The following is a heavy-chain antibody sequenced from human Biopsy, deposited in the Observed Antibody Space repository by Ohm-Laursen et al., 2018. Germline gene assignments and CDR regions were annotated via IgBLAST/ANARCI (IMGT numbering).Heavy chain of an antibody. Sequence: SSVKVSYKAPGGTFSNYGVNWVRQAPGQGLEWLGENIPILGTGNYAQKFQDRVTVAADTSTSTATMELRSLRSDDTAVYYCATKLTGYFHRWGQGTLVIVSS. D-gene: IGHD3-9*01. CDR2: NIPILGTG. CDR3: ATKLTGYFHR. CDR1: GGTFSNYG. J-gene: IGHJ1*01. V-gene: IGHV1-69*06.